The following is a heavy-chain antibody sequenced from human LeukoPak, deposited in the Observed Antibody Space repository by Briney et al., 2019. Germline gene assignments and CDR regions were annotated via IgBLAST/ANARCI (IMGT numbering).Heavy chain of an antibody. CDR1: GYSFTSYW. V-gene: IGHV5-51*01. Sequence: GESLKISFKGSGYSFTSYWIGWVRQIPGKGLGWMGIIYPGDSDTRYSPSFQGQVTISADKSISTAYLQWSSLKASDTAMYYCARQRGWLQFDYWGQGTLVTVSS. J-gene: IGHJ4*02. CDR3: ARQRGWLQFDY. CDR2: IYPGDSDT. D-gene: IGHD5-24*01.